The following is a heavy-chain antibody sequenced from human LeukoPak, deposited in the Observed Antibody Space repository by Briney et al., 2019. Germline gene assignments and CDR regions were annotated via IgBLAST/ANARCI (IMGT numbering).Heavy chain of an antibody. CDR1: GFTFSNNA. Sequence: GGSLRLSCAASGFTFSNNAMHWVRQAPGKGLEWVANIKEDGGEKYYVDSVKGRFTISRDNAKNSLYLQMNNLKAEDTAMYYCARARTTGFDYWGQGTLVTVSS. D-gene: IGHD1-7*01. CDR3: ARARTTGFDY. CDR2: IKEDGGEK. V-gene: IGHV3-7*01. J-gene: IGHJ4*02.